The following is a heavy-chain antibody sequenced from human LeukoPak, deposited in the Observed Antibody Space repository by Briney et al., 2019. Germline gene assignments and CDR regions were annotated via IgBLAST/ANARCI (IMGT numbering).Heavy chain of an antibody. CDR2: IRSSDGAI. Sequence: GGSLRLSCAASGFTFRLYSMNWVRQAPGKGLEWVSYIRSSDGAIAYADSVKGRFTISGDDAKNSLYLQMNSLRDEDTAVYYCARDRDWAFDYWGQGTLITVSS. J-gene: IGHJ4*02. CDR1: GFTFRLYS. D-gene: IGHD3-9*01. CDR3: ARDRDWAFDY. V-gene: IGHV3-48*02.